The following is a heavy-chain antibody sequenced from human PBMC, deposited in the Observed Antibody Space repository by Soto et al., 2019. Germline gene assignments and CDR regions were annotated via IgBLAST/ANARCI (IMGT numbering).Heavy chain of an antibody. J-gene: IGHJ5*02. CDR1: GFTFVTIA. V-gene: IGHV3-23*01. CDR3: VKNSGWFNT. Sequence: QLLQSGGGLVQPGGSLTLSCAASGFTFVTIAMSWVRQAPGEGLEWVSTIVGSGGITYYADSVKGRFTIFRDNSRNTVYLQMNSLRGDDTALYYCVKNSGWFNTWGQGALVTVSS. CDR2: IVGSGGIT. D-gene: IGHD3-10*01.